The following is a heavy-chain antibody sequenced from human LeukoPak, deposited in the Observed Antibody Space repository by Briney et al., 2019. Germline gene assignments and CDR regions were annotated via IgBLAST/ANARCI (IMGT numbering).Heavy chain of an antibody. D-gene: IGHD2-21*02. CDR2: ISGSGGST. CDR3: AKDAHCGGDCYSIDEYFQH. Sequence: PGGSLRLSCAASGFTFSSYAMSWVRQAPGKGLEWVSAISGSGGSTYYADSVKGRFTISRDNSKNTLYLQMNSLRAEDTAVYYCAKDAHCGGDCYSIDEYFQHWGQGTLVTVSS. V-gene: IGHV3-23*01. J-gene: IGHJ1*01. CDR1: GFTFSSYA.